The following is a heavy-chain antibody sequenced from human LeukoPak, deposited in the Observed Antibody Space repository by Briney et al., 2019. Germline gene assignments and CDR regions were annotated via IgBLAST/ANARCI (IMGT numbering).Heavy chain of an antibody. D-gene: IGHD3-10*01. J-gene: IGHJ3*02. CDR1: GFTVSSNY. V-gene: IGHV3-53*01. Sequence: GGSLRLSCAASGFTVSSNYMSWVRQAPGKGLEWVSVIYSGGSTYYADSVKGRFTISRDNSKNTLYLQMNSLRAEDTAVYYCARDSRGETYRALWFGELGAFDIWGQGTMVTVSS. CDR3: ARDSRGETYRALWFGELGAFDI. CDR2: IYSGGST.